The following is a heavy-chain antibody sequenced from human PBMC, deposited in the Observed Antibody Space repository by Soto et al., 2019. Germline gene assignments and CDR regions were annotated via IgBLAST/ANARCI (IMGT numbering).Heavy chain of an antibody. CDR1: GFTFSGYA. V-gene: IGHV3-23*01. Sequence: GGSLRLSCAASGFTFSGYAMSWVRQAPGKWLDGVSAISGSGGSTYYADSVKGRFTISRDNSKNTLDLQRNNLRAEDTAVYYCAKGDFRFDYWGQGGLVSVSS. CDR2: ISGSGGST. CDR3: AKGDFRFDY. J-gene: IGHJ4*02. D-gene: IGHD3-3*01.